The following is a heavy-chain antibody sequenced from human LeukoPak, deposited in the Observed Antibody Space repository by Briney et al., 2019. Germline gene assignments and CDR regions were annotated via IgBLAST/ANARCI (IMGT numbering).Heavy chain of an antibody. CDR3: ARESYYDSSGYSPDPNDAFDI. CDR1: GGSISSSNW. J-gene: IGHJ3*02. V-gene: IGHV4-4*02. D-gene: IGHD3-22*01. Sequence: PSETLSLTCAVSGGSISSSNWWSWVRQPPGKGLEWIGEIYHSGSTNYNPSLKSRVTISVDKSKNQFSLKLSSVTAADTAVYYCARESYYDSSGYSPDPNDAFDIWGQGTMVTVSS. CDR2: IYHSGST.